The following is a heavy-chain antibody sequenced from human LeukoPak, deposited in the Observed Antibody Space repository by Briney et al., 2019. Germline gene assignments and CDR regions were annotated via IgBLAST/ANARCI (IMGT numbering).Heavy chain of an antibody. CDR3: ARSRVSGYYFFYFDY. CDR1: GGSFSGYY. J-gene: IGHJ4*02. D-gene: IGHD3-22*01. Sequence: SETLSLTCAVYGGSFSGYYWSWIRQPPGKGLEWIGEINHSGSTNYNPSLKSRVTISVDTSKNQFSLKLSSVTAADTAVYYCARSRVSGYYFFYFDYWGQGTLVTVSS. CDR2: INHSGST. V-gene: IGHV4-34*01.